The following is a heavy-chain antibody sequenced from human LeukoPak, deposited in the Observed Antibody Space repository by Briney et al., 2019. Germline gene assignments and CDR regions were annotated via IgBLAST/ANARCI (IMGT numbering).Heavy chain of an antibody. D-gene: IGHD5-24*01. Sequence: GSLRLSSAVSGXTFRDAAMTWVRQAPGKGLEWVSLISSSGNNAYYADSVKGRFTISRDNSKNTLSLQMNSLRVEDTAIYYCAKDIQLSTWGLGTMVTVSS. CDR2: ISSSGNNA. CDR3: AKDIQLST. J-gene: IGHJ3*01. CDR1: GXTFRDAA. V-gene: IGHV3-23*01.